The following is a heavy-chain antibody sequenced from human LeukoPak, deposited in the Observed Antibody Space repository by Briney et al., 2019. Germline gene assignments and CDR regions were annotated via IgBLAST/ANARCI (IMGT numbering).Heavy chain of an antibody. Sequence: GGSLRLCCAASGFTFSSYWMSWARQAPGRGLEWVADIKQDGTQKYYVDSVEGRITISRDNVKNSLYLQMNSLRVEDTAVYYCARDCGSDCSQAFDIWGQGTMVTVSS. CDR2: IKQDGTQK. D-gene: IGHD2-21*02. CDR3: ARDCGSDCSQAFDI. CDR1: GFTFSSYW. J-gene: IGHJ3*02. V-gene: IGHV3-7*05.